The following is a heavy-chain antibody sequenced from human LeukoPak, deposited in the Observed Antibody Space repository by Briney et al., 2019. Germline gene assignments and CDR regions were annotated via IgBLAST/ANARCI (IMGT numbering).Heavy chain of an antibody. D-gene: IGHD5-18*01. Sequence: GASVKVSCMASQYTFTSYDFNWVRQATGQGLEWMGWINPSSGNTGYAQKFQGRVSMTMNTSINTTYMELSSLRSEDTAVYYCARGRISYGLRVFDPWGQGTLVTVSS. J-gene: IGHJ5*02. V-gene: IGHV1-8*01. CDR3: ARGRISYGLRVFDP. CDR2: INPSSGNT. CDR1: QYTFTSYD.